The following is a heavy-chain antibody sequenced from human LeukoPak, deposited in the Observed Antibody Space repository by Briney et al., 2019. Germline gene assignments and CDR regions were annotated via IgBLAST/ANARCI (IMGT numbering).Heavy chain of an antibody. CDR3: ARDYRSYNWFDP. CDR1: GGSISNGAHY. Sequence: SETLSLTCTSSGGSISNGAHYWSWIRQHPGKGLEWIGYIYYSGSTYYNPSLKSRVTISVDTFKNQFSLKLSSVTAADTAVYYCARDYRSYNWFDPWGQGTLVTVSS. V-gene: IGHV4-31*03. D-gene: IGHD1-26*01. CDR2: IYYSGST. J-gene: IGHJ5*02.